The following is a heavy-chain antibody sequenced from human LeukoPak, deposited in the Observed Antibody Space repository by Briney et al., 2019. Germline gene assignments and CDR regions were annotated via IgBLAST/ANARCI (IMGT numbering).Heavy chain of an antibody. CDR1: GFTFSSYE. J-gene: IGHJ4*02. CDR3: ARVAGYSSSWYRFDY. D-gene: IGHD6-13*01. CDR2: ISSSGSTI. V-gene: IGHV3-48*03. Sequence: GGSLRLSCAASGFTFSSYEMNWVRQAPGKGQEWVSYISSSGSTIYYADSVKGRFTISRDNAKNSLYLQMNSLRAEDTAVYYCARVAGYSSSWYRFDYWGQGTLVTVSS.